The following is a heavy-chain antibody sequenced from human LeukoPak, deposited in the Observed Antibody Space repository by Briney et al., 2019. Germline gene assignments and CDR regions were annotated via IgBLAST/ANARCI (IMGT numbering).Heavy chain of an antibody. Sequence: PGGSLRLSCAASGFTFSSYAMHWVRQAPGKGLEWVAVISYDGSNKYYADSVKGRFTISRDNSKNTLYLQMNSLRAEDTAVYYCARTPVVVMYYGMDVWGQGTTVTVSS. D-gene: IGHD3-22*01. J-gene: IGHJ6*02. CDR1: GFTFSSYA. CDR2: ISYDGSNK. V-gene: IGHV3-30-3*01. CDR3: ARTPVVVMYYGMDV.